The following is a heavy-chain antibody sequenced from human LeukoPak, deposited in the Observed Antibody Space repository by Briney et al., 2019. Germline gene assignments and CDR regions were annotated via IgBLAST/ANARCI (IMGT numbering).Heavy chain of an antibody. V-gene: IGHV3-21*01. CDR3: AARYSSSWYVPYYYMDV. CDR1: GFTFSSYT. CDR2: ITSSSIYI. D-gene: IGHD6-13*01. J-gene: IGHJ6*03. Sequence: GGSLRLSCAASGFTFSSYTMNWVRQAPGKGLEWVSSITSSSIYIYYTDSVKGRFTISRDNAKNSLYLQMNSLRAEDTAVYYCAARYSSSWYVPYYYMDVWGKGTTVTVSS.